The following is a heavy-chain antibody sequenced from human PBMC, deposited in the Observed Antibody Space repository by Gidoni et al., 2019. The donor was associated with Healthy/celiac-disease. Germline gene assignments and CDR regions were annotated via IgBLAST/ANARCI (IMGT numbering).Heavy chain of an antibody. D-gene: IGHD6-19*01. Sequence: QVQLLESGGRVVQPGRSLRLACAASGFTLSSYGMHRVRQDPGKGLGWVAVIWYDGSNKYYADSVKGRFTISRDNSKNTLYLQMNSLRAEDTAVYYCARATGSGWYGPDYWGQGTLVTVSS. V-gene: IGHV3-33*01. J-gene: IGHJ4*02. CDR3: ARATGSGWYGPDY. CDR2: IWYDGSNK. CDR1: GFTLSSYG.